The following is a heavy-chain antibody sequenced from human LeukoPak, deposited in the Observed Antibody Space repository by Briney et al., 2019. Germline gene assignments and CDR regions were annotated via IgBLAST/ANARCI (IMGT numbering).Heavy chain of an antibody. CDR2: ISSSSSYI. CDR1: GFTFSSYS. D-gene: IGHD1-14*01. J-gene: IGHJ5*02. Sequence: PGGSLRLSCAASGFTFSSYSMNWVRQAPGKGLEWVSSISSSSSYIYYADSVKGRFTISRDNAKNSLYLQMNSLRAEDTAVYYCARSLTDYNWFDPWGQGTLVTVS. CDR3: ARSLTDYNWFDP. V-gene: IGHV3-21*01.